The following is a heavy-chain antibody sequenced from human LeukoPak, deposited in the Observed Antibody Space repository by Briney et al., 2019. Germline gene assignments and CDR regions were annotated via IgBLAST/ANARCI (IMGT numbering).Heavy chain of an antibody. D-gene: IGHD5-12*01. CDR3: ARRSGYDFFDY. CDR1: GFTFSNYW. Sequence: GGSLRLSCAASGFTFSNYWMTWVRQAAGKGLEWVANIKQDGSEKYYVDSVKGRFTISRDDAKNSLYLQMNSLRAEDTAVYYCARRSGYDFFDYWGQGTLVTVSS. J-gene: IGHJ4*02. V-gene: IGHV3-7*01. CDR2: IKQDGSEK.